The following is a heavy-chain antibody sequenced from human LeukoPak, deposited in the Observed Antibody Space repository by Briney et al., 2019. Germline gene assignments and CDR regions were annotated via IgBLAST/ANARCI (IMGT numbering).Heavy chain of an antibody. J-gene: IGHJ6*03. CDR3: ARDPYTGSYENYYYYNMDV. V-gene: IGHV3-20*04. CDR2: INWNGGYT. CDR1: GFIFSNHG. D-gene: IGHD1-26*01. Sequence: GGSLRLSCAASGFIFSNHGMHWVRQTPGRGLEWVAGINWNGGYTGYVEYVKGRFTISRDNAKNSLYLQMNSLRAEDTALYYCARDPYTGSYENYYYYNMDVWGKGTTVTVSS.